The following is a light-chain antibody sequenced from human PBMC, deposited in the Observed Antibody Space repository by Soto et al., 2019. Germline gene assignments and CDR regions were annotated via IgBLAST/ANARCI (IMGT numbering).Light chain of an antibody. V-gene: IGKV1-39*01. J-gene: IGKJ4*01. CDR3: QQCYSSPLT. CDR2: AAS. CDR1: QTISNY. Sequence: DIEVTQYTYSLSASVGDRVTVTCRASQTISNYLNWYQQQPGKAPKLLIYAASSLQSGVPSRFSGSGSGTDFTLTISSLQPEDFATYYCQQCYSSPLTFGGGTNVDIK.